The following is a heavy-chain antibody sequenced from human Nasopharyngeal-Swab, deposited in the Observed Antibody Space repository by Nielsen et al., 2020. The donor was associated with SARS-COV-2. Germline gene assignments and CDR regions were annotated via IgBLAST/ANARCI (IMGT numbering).Heavy chain of an antibody. CDR1: GFTFSTYA. Sequence: GGSLRLSCAVSGFTFSTYAMNWVRQAPGKGLEWVAVISYDGPNKYYADSVKGRFTVSRDNSKNTLYLQMNSLRAEDTAVYYCARPRRELRVYYGMDVWGQGTTVTVSS. CDR2: ISYDGPNK. D-gene: IGHD1-7*01. J-gene: IGHJ6*02. V-gene: IGHV3-30-3*01. CDR3: ARPRRELRVYYGMDV.